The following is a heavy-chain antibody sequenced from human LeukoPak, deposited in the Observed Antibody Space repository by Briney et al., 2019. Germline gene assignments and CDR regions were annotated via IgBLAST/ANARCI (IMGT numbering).Heavy chain of an antibody. CDR1: GGSFSGYY. Sequence: SETLSLTCAVYGGSFSGYYWRWIGQPPGKGLEWIVEINHSGSTNYNPSLKSRVTISVDTSKNQFSLKLSSVTAADTAVYYCARRRTYYYDSSGYYVTFFDYWGQGTLVTVSS. D-gene: IGHD3-22*01. CDR2: INHSGST. V-gene: IGHV4-34*01. CDR3: ARRRTYYYDSSGYYVTFFDY. J-gene: IGHJ4*02.